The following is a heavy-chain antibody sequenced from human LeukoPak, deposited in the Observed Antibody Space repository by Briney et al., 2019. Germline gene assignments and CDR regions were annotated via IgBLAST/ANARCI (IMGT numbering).Heavy chain of an antibody. CDR3: ARVRGVTAHFDY. D-gene: IGHD2-21*02. Sequence: GGSLRLSCAASGFTFSNAWMSWVRQAPGKGLEWVGRIKSKTDGGTTDYAAPVKGRFTISRDDSKNTLYLQMNSLRAEDTAVYYCARVRGVTAHFDYWGQGTLVTVSS. V-gene: IGHV3-15*01. J-gene: IGHJ4*02. CDR1: GFTFSNAW. CDR2: IKSKTDGGTT.